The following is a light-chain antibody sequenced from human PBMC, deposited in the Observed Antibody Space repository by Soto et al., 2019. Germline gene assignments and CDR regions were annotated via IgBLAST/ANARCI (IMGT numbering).Light chain of an antibody. CDR1: QSISNL. CDR2: AAS. J-gene: IGKJ1*01. CDR3: QQYGSSGT. V-gene: IGKV1-5*01. Sequence: IQLTQSPSSLSPSVGDRVAITFRASQSISNLLAWYQQNPGKAPKLLIYAASSLQSGVPSRFSGSGSGTDFALTISSLEPEDFAVYYCQQYGSSGTFGQGTKVDIK.